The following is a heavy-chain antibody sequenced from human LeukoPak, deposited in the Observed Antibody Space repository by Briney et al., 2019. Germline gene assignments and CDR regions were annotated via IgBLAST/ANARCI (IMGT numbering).Heavy chain of an antibody. CDR3: AKGGRSSGWYGAY. D-gene: IGHD6-19*01. Sequence: GGSLRLSCAASGFTFSSYGMHWVRQAAPKGLEWVAFIRYDGSNKYYADSVKGRFTISRDNSKNTLYLQMNSLRAEDTAVYYCAKGGRSSGWYGAYWGQGTLVTVSS. J-gene: IGHJ4*02. V-gene: IGHV3-30*02. CDR1: GFTFSSYG. CDR2: IRYDGSNK.